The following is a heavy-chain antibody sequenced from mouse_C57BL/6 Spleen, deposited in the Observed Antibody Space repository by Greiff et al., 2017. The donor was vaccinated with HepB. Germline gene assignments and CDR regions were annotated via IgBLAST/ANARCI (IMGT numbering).Heavy chain of an antibody. V-gene: IGHV1-82*01. Sequence: QVQLKQSGPELVKPGASVKISCKASGYAFSSSWMNWVKQRPGKGLEWIGRIYPGDGDTNYNGKFKGKATLTADKSSSTAYMQLSSLTSEDSAVYFCARESKTGSLYYAMDYWGQGTSVTVSS. CDR3: ARESKTGSLYYAMDY. CDR2: IYPGDGDT. D-gene: IGHD4-1*01. J-gene: IGHJ4*01. CDR1: GYAFSSSW.